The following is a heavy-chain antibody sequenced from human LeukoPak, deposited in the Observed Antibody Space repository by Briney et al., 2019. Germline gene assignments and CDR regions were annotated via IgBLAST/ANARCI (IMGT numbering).Heavy chain of an antibody. D-gene: IGHD2-8*02. J-gene: IGHJ4*02. CDR3: ATYRQVLLPFES. CDR1: GFTFSSYD. Sequence: GGSLRLSCAASGFTFSSYDMSWVRQAPGKGLEWVSVISHSAGSTYYADSVKGRFTISRDNSKSTLSLQMNSLRAEDTAIYYCATYRQVLLPFESWGQGTLVTVSS. CDR2: ISHSAGST. V-gene: IGHV3-23*01.